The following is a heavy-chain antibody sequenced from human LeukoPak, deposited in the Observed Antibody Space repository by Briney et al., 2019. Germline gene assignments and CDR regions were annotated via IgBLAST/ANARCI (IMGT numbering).Heavy chain of an antibody. Sequence: SETLSLTCTVSGGSFNSFFWSWVRQPPGKGLEWIGYIYTSGNTYYSPSLKSRVTISLDTSKNQLSLRLISVTAADTAVYYCARWGTWFDPWGQGTLVTVSS. D-gene: IGHD7-27*01. J-gene: IGHJ5*02. V-gene: IGHV4-4*09. CDR1: GGSFNSFF. CDR2: IYTSGNT. CDR3: ARWGTWFDP.